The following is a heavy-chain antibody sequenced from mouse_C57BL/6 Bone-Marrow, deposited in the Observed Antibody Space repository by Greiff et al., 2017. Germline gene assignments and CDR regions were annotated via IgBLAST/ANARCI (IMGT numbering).Heavy chain of an antibody. CDR3: AREDYDYHYYAMDY. J-gene: IGHJ4*01. Sequence: EVQGVESGGGLVQPGGSLSLSCAASGFTFTDYYMSWVRQPPGKALEWLGFIRNKANGYTTAYSASVKGRFTISRDNSQSILYLQMNALRAEDSATYYGAREDYDYHYYAMDYWGQGTSVTVSS. D-gene: IGHD2-4*01. CDR1: GFTFTDYY. CDR2: IRNKANGYTT. V-gene: IGHV7-3*01.